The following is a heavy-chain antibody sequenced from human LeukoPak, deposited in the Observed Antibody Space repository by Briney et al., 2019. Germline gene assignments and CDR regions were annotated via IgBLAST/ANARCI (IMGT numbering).Heavy chain of an antibody. CDR1: VGSIRRYY. CDR3: ARHDPSGSYYGY. CDR2: IYYSGST. D-gene: IGHD1-26*01. V-gene: IGHV4-59*08. Sequence: SETLSLTFMASVGSIRRYYWSWIRQPPGKGLEWIGYIYYSGSTNYNPSLKSRVTISVDTSKNQFSLKVSSVTAADTAVYYCARHDPSGSYYGYWAQGTLDSVSS. J-gene: IGHJ4*02.